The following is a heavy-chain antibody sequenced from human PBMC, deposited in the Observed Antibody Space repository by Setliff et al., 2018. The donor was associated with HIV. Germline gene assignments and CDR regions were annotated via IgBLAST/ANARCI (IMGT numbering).Heavy chain of an antibody. J-gene: IGHJ6*03. Sequence: GASVKVSCKASGYTFTGYYMHWVRQAPGQGLEWMRRINPYSGDTNYAQKFQGRVTMTRDTSINTAYMELSSLRSDDTAVYYCARGSTAVNYYYYHMDVWGKGTTVTVSS. D-gene: IGHD2-2*01. V-gene: IGHV1-2*06. CDR2: INPYSGDT. CDR1: GYTFTGYY. CDR3: ARGSTAVNYYYYHMDV.